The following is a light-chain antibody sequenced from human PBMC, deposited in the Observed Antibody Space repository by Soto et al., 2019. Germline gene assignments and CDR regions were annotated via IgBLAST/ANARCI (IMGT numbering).Light chain of an antibody. CDR2: LGS. CDR1: QSLLHSNGYNY. Sequence: DIVMTQSPLSLPVTPGEPASISCRSSQSLLHSNGYNYLDWYLQTPGQSPQLLIYLGSNRSSGVPDRFSGSGSATDFTLKISRVEAEDVGIYYCMQPLQTPRTFGQGTKVEIK. J-gene: IGKJ1*01. CDR3: MQPLQTPRT. V-gene: IGKV2-28*01.